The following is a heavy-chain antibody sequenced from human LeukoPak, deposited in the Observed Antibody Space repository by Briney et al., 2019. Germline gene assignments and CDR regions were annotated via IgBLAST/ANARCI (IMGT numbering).Heavy chain of an antibody. D-gene: IGHD6-6*01. CDR2: ISGSGGST. CDR1: GFTFSNSA. V-gene: IGHV3-23*01. Sequence: GGSLRLSCAASGFTFSNSAMSWARQAPGKGLEWVSGISGSGGSTYYAESGKGRFTISRDNSKNTLYLQMNSLRAEDTAVYYCAKDRTSSPGAYWGQGTLVTVSS. CDR3: AKDRTSSPGAY. J-gene: IGHJ4*02.